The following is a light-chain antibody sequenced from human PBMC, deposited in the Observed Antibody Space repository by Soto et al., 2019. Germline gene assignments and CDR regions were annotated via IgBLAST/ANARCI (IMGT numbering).Light chain of an antibody. J-gene: IGKJ4*01. Sequence: EIVLTQSPGTLSLSPGERATLSCRASQSGNSAYLAWYQQKPGQAPRLLIYGASNRAAGIPDRFSGSGSGTDFTLTISRLEPEDFAVYYWQQYADSPPRLIVGGGTKVAIK. CDR2: GAS. V-gene: IGKV3-20*01. CDR3: QQYADSPPRLI. CDR1: QSGNSAY.